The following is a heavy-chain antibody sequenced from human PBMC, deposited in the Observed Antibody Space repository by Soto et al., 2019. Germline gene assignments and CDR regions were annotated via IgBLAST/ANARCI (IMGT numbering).Heavy chain of an antibody. CDR1: GTSLRSGGNY. CDR2: IYHSGTA. Sequence: QVQLQVSGPGLVKPSQTLSLTCSVYGTSLRSGGNYWSWIRQYPVKGLEWTGQIYHSGTASYNPSPQSRVTISVGEAPDQCPLLRDSVTAAATDIYYCGRARDQFGGHFDYWGRRILVTVAS. V-gene: IGHV4-31*03. D-gene: IGHD2-15*01. J-gene: IGHJ4*02. CDR3: GRARDQFGGHFDY.